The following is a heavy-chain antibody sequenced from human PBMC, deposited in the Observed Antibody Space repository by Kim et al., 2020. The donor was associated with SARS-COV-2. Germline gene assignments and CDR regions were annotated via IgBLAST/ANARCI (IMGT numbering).Heavy chain of an antibody. CDR1: GDSISGSSYY. J-gene: IGHJ4*02. CDR2: IYYSGTT. Sequence: SETLSLTCTVSGDSISGSSYYWGWIRQPPGKGLEWIGNIYYSGTTNYNPSLKSRVTISIDTSKNQFSLQLSAVTAADTAVYYCAKGLNWGQGTLVTVSS. CDR3: AKGLN. V-gene: IGHV4-39*01.